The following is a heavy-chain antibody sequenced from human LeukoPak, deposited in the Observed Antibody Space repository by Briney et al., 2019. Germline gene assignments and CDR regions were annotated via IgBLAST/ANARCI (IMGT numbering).Heavy chain of an antibody. V-gene: IGHV1-69*04. CDR3: ARDLHGKAAAGTV. CDR2: IIPILGIA. Sequence: SVKVSCKASGYTFTGYYMHWVRQAPGQGLEWMGRIIPILGIANHAQKFQGRVTITADKSTSTAYMELSSLRSEDTAVYYCARDLHGKAAAGTVWGQGTLVTVSS. CDR1: GYTFTGYY. D-gene: IGHD6-13*01. J-gene: IGHJ4*02.